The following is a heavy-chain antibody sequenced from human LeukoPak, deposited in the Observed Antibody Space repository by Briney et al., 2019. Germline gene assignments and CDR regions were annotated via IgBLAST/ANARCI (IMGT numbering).Heavy chain of an antibody. J-gene: IGHJ4*02. Sequence: SVKVSCKASGYAFTSYYMHWVRQAPGQGLEWMGRIIPILGIANYAQKFQGRVTITADKSTSTAYMELSSLRSEDTAVYYCAASSGSWNDYWGQGTLVTVSS. CDR3: AASSGSWNDY. CDR2: IIPILGIA. V-gene: IGHV1-69*02. CDR1: GYAFTSYY. D-gene: IGHD3-22*01.